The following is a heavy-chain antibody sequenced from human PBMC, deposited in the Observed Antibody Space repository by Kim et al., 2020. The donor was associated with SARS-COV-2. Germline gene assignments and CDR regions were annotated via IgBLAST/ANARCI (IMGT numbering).Heavy chain of an antibody. CDR3: ALLSLSSSWYID. J-gene: IGHJ4*02. D-gene: IGHD6-13*01. Sequence: GYAQKFQGRVTMTRNTSISTAYMELSSLRSEDTAVYYCALLSLSSSWYIDWGQGTLVTVSS. V-gene: IGHV1-8*01.